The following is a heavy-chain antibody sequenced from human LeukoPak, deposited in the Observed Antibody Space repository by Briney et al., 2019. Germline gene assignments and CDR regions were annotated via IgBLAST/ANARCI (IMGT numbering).Heavy chain of an antibody. J-gene: IGHJ4*02. D-gene: IGHD3-22*01. V-gene: IGHV4-39*01. Sequence: SETLSLACTVSDASIRSINHYWGWIRQPPGRGLEGIGSIYHSGSTYYNPSLKSRVSISVDTSKNQFPLKLTSVSAADTAAYFCARPPRYDSSGTPFPYYFDHWGQGTLVTVSS. CDR2: IYHSGST. CDR1: DASIRSINHY. CDR3: ARPPRYDSSGTPFPYYFDH.